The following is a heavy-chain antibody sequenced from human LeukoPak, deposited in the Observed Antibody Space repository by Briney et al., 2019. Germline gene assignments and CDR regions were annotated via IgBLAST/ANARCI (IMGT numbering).Heavy chain of an antibody. V-gene: IGHV3-23*01. CDR2: ISGSGGST. J-gene: IGHJ4*02. CDR3: AKAPGSQKRPFGY. CDR1: GFTFSSYA. Sequence: GGSLRLSCAASGFTFSSYAMSWVRQAPGKGLEWVSAISGSGGSTYYADSAKGRFTISRDNSKNTLYLQMNSLRAEDTAVYYCAKAPGSQKRPFGYWGQGTLVTVSS.